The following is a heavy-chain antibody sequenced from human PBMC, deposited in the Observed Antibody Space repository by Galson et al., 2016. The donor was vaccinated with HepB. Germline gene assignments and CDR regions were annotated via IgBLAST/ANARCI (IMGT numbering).Heavy chain of an antibody. D-gene: IGHD3-3*02. Sequence: SLRLSCAVSGFIFRNYAMSWVRQAPGKGLDWVAGISGSGGSTHYAESVKGRLTVSRDTSKDTLYLQMNSLRVEDTAIYYCARVLGKNIFGMVPLAGSDGRDVWGHGTTVTVSS. CDR1: GFIFRNYA. CDR3: ARVLGKNIFGMVPLAGSDGRDV. CDR2: ISGSGGST. V-gene: IGHV3-23*01. J-gene: IGHJ6*02.